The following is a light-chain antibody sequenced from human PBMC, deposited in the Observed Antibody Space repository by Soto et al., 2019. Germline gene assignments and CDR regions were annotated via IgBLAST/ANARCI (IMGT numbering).Light chain of an antibody. CDR3: QSYDNNLSGGV. CDR2: GST. J-gene: IGLJ3*02. V-gene: IGLV1-40*01. CDR1: SSNLGANYH. Sequence: QLVLTQPPSVSGAPGQRVTISCTGSSSNLGANYHVHWYQQLPGRAPKLLIYGSTNRPSGVPDRISGSKSGTSASLAITGLQAEDEADYYCQSYDNNLSGGVFGGGTQLTVL.